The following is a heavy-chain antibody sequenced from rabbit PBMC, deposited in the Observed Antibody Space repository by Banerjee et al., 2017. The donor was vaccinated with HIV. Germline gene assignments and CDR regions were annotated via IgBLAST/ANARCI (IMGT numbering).Heavy chain of an antibody. D-gene: IGHD1-1*01. V-gene: IGHV1S39*01. CDR3: ARDLDGVIGWNFGW. CDR1: GFDFSNYG. J-gene: IGHJ4*01. Sequence: QEQLVESGGGLVQPGGSLKLSCKASGFDFSNYGVSWVRQAPGKGLEWIGYIDPIFGRTYYASWVNGRFTISKTSSTTVTLQLTSLTAADTATYFCARDLDGVIGWNFGWWGPGTLVTVS. CDR2: IDPIFGRT.